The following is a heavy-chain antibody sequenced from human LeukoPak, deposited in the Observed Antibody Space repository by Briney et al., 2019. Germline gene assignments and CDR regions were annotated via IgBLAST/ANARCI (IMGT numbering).Heavy chain of an antibody. CDR1: GFTFSDYY. Sequence: HTGGSLRLSCVVSGFTFSDYYMDWVRQTPGKGLEWIGRTKAKVDNYVTEYAASVKGRFTISRDESKSSLYLQMNSLKTEDTAVYYCAKERRSIQVWATTFDYWGQGTLVTVSP. D-gene: IGHD3-16*01. V-gene: IGHV3-72*01. CDR3: AKERRSIQVWATTFDY. CDR2: TKAKVDNYVT. J-gene: IGHJ4*02.